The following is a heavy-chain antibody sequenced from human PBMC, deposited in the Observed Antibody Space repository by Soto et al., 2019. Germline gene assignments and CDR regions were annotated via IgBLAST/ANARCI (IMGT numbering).Heavy chain of an antibody. CDR3: ARDKDRLQLGGNYYYILDV. CDR1: GGTFSTSA. CDR2: IMPVFPTP. D-gene: IGHD1-1*01. J-gene: IGHJ6*02. V-gene: IGHV1-69*12. Sequence: QVQLVQSGAEVKKPGSSVKVSCKASGGTFSTSAISWVRQAPGQGLECVGGIMPVFPTPDYAQNFQGRVTITADESTSTDYLELTSLRADDTAVYYCARDKDRLQLGGNYYYILDVWGQGTAIAVSS.